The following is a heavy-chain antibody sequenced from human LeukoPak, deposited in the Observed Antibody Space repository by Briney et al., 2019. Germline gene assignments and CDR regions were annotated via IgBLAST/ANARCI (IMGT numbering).Heavy chain of an antibody. CDR2: ISDNEEVP. D-gene: IGHD5-18*01. CDR1: GCNFNYYA. V-gene: IGHV3-23*01. J-gene: IGHJ4*02. Sequence: PGGSLRLSCAASGCNFNYYAMSWVRQAPGKGLEWVSGISDNEEVPYYTDSVKGRFTISRDNAKNTVYLQLNNLRADDTAVYFCARHDSFIPYWGQGTLVSVSS. CDR3: ARHDSFIPY.